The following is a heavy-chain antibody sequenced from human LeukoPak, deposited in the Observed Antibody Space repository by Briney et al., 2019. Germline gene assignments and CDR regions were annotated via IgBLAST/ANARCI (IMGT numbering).Heavy chain of an antibody. V-gene: IGHV3-23*01. CDR3: AKKEGGFDY. J-gene: IGHJ4*02. CDR2: ISGDAGST. CDR1: GFTFSNYA. Sequence: GGSLRLSCAASGFTFSNYAMSWVRQAPGRGLEWVSAISGDAGSTYYADSVKGRFTISRDNSKNTLYLQMNSLRAEDTAVYYCAKKEGGFDYWGQGALVTVSS. D-gene: IGHD1-26*01.